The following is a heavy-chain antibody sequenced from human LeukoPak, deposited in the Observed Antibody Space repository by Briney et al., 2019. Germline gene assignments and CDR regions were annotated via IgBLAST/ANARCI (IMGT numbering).Heavy chain of an antibody. CDR3: AKDRIGVAAPKAYFDS. CDR1: GFTLSTYG. D-gene: IGHD6-19*01. V-gene: IGHV3-30*18. Sequence: GGSLRLSCAASGFTLSTYGVHWVRQAPGKGLEWVAVISYDGTNKDYADSVKGRFTISRDNSKNTLYLQMNGLRAEDTAVYYCAKDRIGVAAPKAYFDSWGQGTLVTVSS. J-gene: IGHJ4*02. CDR2: ISYDGTNK.